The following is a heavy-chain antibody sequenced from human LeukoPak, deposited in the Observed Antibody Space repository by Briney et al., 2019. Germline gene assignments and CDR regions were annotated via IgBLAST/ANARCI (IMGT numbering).Heavy chain of an antibody. V-gene: IGHV3-30-3*02. D-gene: IGHD6-19*01. CDR1: GFTFSSYA. CDR2: ISYDGSNK. CDR3: AKHDVAGVWYYFDY. Sequence: PGRSLRLSCAASGFTFSSYAMHWVRQAPGKGLEWVAVISYDGSNKYYADSVKGRFTISRDNSKNTLYLQMNSLRAEDTAVYYCAKHDVAGVWYYFDYWGQGTLVTVSS. J-gene: IGHJ4*02.